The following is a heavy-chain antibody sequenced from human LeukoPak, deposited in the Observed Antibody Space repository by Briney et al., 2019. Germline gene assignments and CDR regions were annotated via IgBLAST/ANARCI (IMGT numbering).Heavy chain of an antibody. CDR2: IYSGGAT. CDR1: GFPVSSFY. D-gene: IGHD2-15*01. J-gene: IGHJ6*03. CDR3: ARVLRYCSGGNCYSGGLGYMDV. V-gene: IGHV3-66*01. Sequence: PGGSLRLSCAASGFPVSSFYMTWVRQAPGKGLEWVSVIYSGGATYYADSVKGRFTISTDNSKKTLYLQMNSLRAEDTAVYYCARVLRYCSGGNCYSGGLGYMDVWGKGTTVTISS.